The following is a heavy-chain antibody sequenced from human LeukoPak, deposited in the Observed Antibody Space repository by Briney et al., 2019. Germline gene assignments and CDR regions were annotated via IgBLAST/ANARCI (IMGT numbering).Heavy chain of an antibody. CDR1: GFTFSDDS. J-gene: IGHJ4*02. CDR3: SRDHNYAFDH. CDR2: IGISSGNT. D-gene: IGHD1-1*01. Sequence: GGSLRLSCAASGFTFSDDSMNWVRQAPGKGLEWISWIGISSGNTKYADSVKGRFTISGDNAKNSMYLQMHSLRVEDTAVYYCSRDHNYAFDHWGQGTLVTVSS. V-gene: IGHV3-48*04.